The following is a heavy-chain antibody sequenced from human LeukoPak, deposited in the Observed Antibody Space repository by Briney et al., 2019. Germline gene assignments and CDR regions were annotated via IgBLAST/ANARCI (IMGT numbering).Heavy chain of an antibody. J-gene: IGHJ3*02. CDR2: MNPNSGNT. V-gene: IGHV1-8*03. D-gene: IGHD3-10*01. Sequence: VASVKVSCKASGYTFTSYDINWVRQATGQGLEWMGWMNPNSGNTDYAQKFQGRVTITRNTSISTAYMELSSLRSEDTAVYYCALLGRGAFDIWGQGTMVTVSS. CDR3: ALLGRGAFDI. CDR1: GYTFTSYD.